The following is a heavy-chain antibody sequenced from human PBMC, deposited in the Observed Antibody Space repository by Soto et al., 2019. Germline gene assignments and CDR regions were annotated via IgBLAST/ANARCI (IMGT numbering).Heavy chain of an antibody. CDR3: AKGRYYYVSIGYSPEDY. CDR1: GFTFSSYG. D-gene: IGHD3-22*01. V-gene: IGHV3-30*18. CDR2: ISYDGSNK. Sequence: QVQLVESGGGVVQPGRSLRLSCAASGFTFSSYGMHWVRQAPGKGLEWVAVISYDGSNKYYADSVKGRFTISRDNSKNTLYLQMNSLGAEDTAVYYCAKGRYYYVSIGYSPEDYWGQGTLSPSPQ. J-gene: IGHJ4*02.